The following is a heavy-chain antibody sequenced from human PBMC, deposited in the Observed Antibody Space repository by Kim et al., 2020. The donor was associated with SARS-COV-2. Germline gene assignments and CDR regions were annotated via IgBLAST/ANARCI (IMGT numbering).Heavy chain of an antibody. CDR2: ISWNSGSI. V-gene: IGHV3-9*01. CDR3: AKASGYSYGPSPIYFYYFGIDV. CDR1: GFTFDDYA. Sequence: GGSLRLSCAASGFTFDDYAMHWVRQAPGKGLEWVSGISWNSGSIGYADSVKGRFTISRDNAKNSLYLQMNSLRAEDTALYYCAKASGYSYGPSPIYFYYFGIDVWGQGAQGTVSS. J-gene: IGHJ6*02. D-gene: IGHD5-18*01.